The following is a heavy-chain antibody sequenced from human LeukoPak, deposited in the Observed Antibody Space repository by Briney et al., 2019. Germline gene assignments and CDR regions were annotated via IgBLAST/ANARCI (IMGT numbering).Heavy chain of an antibody. CDR3: ARSAHGRRVVPAASRYYYYGMDV. V-gene: IGHV4-34*01. CDR2: INHSGST. J-gene: IGHJ6*04. D-gene: IGHD2-2*01. CDR1: GGSFSGYY. Sequence: SETLSLTCAVYGGSFSGYYWSWIRQPPGKGLEWIGEINHSGSTNYNPSLKSRVTMSVDTSKNQFSLKLSSVTAADTAVYYCARSAHGRRVVPAASRYYYYGMDVWGKGTTVTVSS.